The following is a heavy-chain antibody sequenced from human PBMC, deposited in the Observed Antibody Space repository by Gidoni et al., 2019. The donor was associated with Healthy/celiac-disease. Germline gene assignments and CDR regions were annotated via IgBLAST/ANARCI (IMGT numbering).Heavy chain of an antibody. CDR3: ARRWPAGAFDI. CDR1: GFTFSSYS. D-gene: IGHD2-15*01. Sequence: EVQLVESGGGLVKPGGSVRLSCAASGFTFSSYSMNWVRQAPGKGLEWVSSISSSSSYIYYADSVKGRFTISRDNAKNSLYLQMNSLRAEDTAVYYCARRWPAGAFDIWGQGTMVTVSS. CDR2: ISSSSSYI. V-gene: IGHV3-21*01. J-gene: IGHJ3*02.